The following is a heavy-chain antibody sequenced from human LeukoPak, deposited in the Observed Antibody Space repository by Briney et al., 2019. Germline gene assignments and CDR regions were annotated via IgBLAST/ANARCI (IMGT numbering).Heavy chain of an antibody. CDR1: GFTFSSYA. CDR3: ARYQRGYRNGLPYYYYYCMDV. V-gene: IGHV3-30*04. Sequence: GGSLRLSCAVSGFTFSSYAMHWVRQAPGKGLEWVAVISYDGRDKYYADSVKGRVTISRDNSKNKLYLQMNSVRDEDTAVYYCARYQRGYRNGLPYYYYYCMDVWGQGTTVTVSS. J-gene: IGHJ6*02. D-gene: IGHD5-18*01. CDR2: ISYDGRDK.